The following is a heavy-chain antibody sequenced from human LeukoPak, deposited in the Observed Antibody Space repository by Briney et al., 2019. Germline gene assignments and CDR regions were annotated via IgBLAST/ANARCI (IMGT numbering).Heavy chain of an antibody. CDR3: ARESYSNRGYYYYYMDV. CDR2: MYHSGST. D-gene: IGHD1-14*01. J-gene: IGHJ6*03. Sequence: SETLSLTCTVSGYSISSGYYWGWIRQPPGKGLEWIGSMYHSGSTYYSPSLKSRVTISVDTSKHQFSLKLSSVTAADTAVYYCARESYSNRGYYYYYMDVWGKGTTVTVSS. V-gene: IGHV4-38-2*02. CDR1: GYSISSGYY.